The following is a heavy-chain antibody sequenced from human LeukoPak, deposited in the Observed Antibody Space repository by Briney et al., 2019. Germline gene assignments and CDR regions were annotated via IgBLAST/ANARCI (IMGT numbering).Heavy chain of an antibody. V-gene: IGHV3-73*01. CDR1: GFTFSSYS. CDR2: IRSKANSYAT. CDR3: TVSGGEDY. J-gene: IGHJ4*02. Sequence: GGSLRLSCAASGFTFSSYSMNWVRQASGKGLEWVGRIRSKANSYATAYAASVKGRFTISRDDSKNTAYLQMNSLKTEDTAVYYCTVSGGEDYWGQGTLVTVSS. D-gene: IGHD1-26*01.